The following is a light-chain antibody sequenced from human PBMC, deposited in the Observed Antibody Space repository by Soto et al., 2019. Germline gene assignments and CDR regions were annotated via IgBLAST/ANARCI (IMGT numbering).Light chain of an antibody. V-gene: IGKV3-15*01. J-gene: IGKJ1*01. CDR3: QQYGSSSWT. Sequence: EIVMTQSPATLSVSPGGRATLSCRASQSIGDTLAWYQQKPGQAPRLLIYGASSRVTGFPDRFSGSGSGTEFTLTISRLEPEDFAVYYCQQYGSSSWTFGQGTKVDIK. CDR2: GAS. CDR1: QSIGDT.